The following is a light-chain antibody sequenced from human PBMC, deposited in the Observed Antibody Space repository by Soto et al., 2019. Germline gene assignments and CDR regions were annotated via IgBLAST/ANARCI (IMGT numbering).Light chain of an antibody. CDR1: QSVSSSY. J-gene: IGKJ1*01. CDR3: QQYGSSPRT. V-gene: IGKV3-20*01. CDR2: GAS. Sequence: EIVLTQSPGTLSLSPGERATLSCRASQSVSSSYLAWYQQKAGQAPRLLIHGASSRAPGIPDRFSGSGSGTDFTLTISRLEPEDFAVYYCQQYGSSPRTFGQGTKVEIK.